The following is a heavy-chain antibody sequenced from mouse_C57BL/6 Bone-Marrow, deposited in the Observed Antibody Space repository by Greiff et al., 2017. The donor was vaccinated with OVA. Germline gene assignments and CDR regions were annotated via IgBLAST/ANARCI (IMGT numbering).Heavy chain of an antibody. Sequence: EVKLMESGPGLAKPSQTLSLTCSVTGYSITSDYWNWIRKFPGNKLEYMGYISYSGSTYYNPSLKSRISITRGTSKNQYYLELNSVTTEDTATYYCAVVGYDLLSYWYFDVWGTGTTVTVSA. J-gene: IGHJ1*03. D-gene: IGHD2-3*01. V-gene: IGHV3-8*01. CDR3: AVVGYDLLSYWYFDV. CDR2: ISYSGST. CDR1: GYSITSDY.